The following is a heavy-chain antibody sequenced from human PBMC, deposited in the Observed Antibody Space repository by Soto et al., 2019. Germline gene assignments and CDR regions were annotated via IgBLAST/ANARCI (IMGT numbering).Heavy chain of an antibody. D-gene: IGHD2-2*01. Sequence: QVQLVQSGAEVKKPGSSVKVSCKASGGTFSSYAISWVRQAPGQGLEWMGGIIPIFGTANYAQKFQGRVTITADESTRTAYMELSSLRSEDTAVYYCAREDYCSSTSCYVRAYYYGMDVWGQGTTVTVSS. CDR2: IIPIFGTA. V-gene: IGHV1-69*01. CDR1: GGTFSSYA. CDR3: AREDYCSSTSCYVRAYYYGMDV. J-gene: IGHJ6*02.